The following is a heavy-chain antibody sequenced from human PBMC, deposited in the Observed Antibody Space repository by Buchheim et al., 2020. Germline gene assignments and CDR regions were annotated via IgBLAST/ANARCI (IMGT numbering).Heavy chain of an antibody. J-gene: IGHJ6*02. CDR1: GGSFSGYY. D-gene: IGHD4-17*01. CDR2: INHSGST. V-gene: IGHV4-34*01. CDR3: ARVGGYGDYQGYYGMDV. Sequence: QVQLQQWGAGLLKPSETLSLTCAVYGGSFSGYYWSWIRQPPGKGLEWIGEINHSGSTNYNPSIKSRVTISVDTSKNQFSLKLSSVTAADTAVYYCARVGGYGDYQGYYGMDVWGQGTT.